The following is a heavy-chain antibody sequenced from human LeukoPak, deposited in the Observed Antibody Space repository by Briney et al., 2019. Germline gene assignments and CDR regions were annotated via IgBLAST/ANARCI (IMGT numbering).Heavy chain of an antibody. V-gene: IGHV1-2*02. CDR3: ARDREMNNWNYRSGYYYMDV. CDR1: GYTFTGYY. J-gene: IGHJ6*03. CDR2: INPNSGGT. D-gene: IGHD1-7*01. Sequence: GASVKVSCKASGYTFTGYYMHWVRQAPGQGLEWMGWINPNSGGTNYAQKFQGRVTMTRDTSISTAYMELSRLRSDDTAVYYCARDREMNNWNYRSGYYYMDVWGKGTTVTVSS.